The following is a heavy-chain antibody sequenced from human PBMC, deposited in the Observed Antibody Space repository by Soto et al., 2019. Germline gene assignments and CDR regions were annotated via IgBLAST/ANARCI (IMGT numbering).Heavy chain of an antibody. CDR2: IYYSGST. D-gene: IGHD5-18*01. Sequence: QLQLQESGPGLVKPSETLSLTCTVSGGSISSSSYYWGWIRQPPGKGLEWIGSIYYSGSTYYNPSLKSRVTISVDTSKNQFSLKLSSVTAADTAVYYCARPRRGYSYGYYYYYYMDVWGKGTTVTFSS. CDR3: ARPRRGYSYGYYYYYYMDV. V-gene: IGHV4-39*01. CDR1: GGSISSSSYY. J-gene: IGHJ6*03.